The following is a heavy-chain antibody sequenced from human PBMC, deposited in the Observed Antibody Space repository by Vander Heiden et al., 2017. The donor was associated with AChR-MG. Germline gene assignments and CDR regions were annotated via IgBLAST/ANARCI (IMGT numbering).Heavy chain of an antibody. D-gene: IGHD3-10*01. Sequence: QVQLQESGPGLVKSSETLSLTCFVSCASIENDDWRWVRQPAGKGLEWIGRLSASGNTNYNPSLESRASLSGDTSKNQFSLKLSPVTPADTAVYYCARVGVNYRWFDPWGPGILVTISS. J-gene: IGHJ5*02. CDR2: LSASGNT. CDR1: CASIENDD. V-gene: IGHV4-4*07. CDR3: ARVGVNYRWFDP.